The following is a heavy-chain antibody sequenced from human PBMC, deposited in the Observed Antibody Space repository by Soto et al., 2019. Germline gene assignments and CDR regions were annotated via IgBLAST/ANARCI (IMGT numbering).Heavy chain of an antibody. J-gene: IGHJ4*02. V-gene: IGHV4-4*02. CDR2: IYHSGAT. CDR3: ARDLGTGTDY. CDR1: VDSITSSNW. D-gene: IGHD1-1*01. Sequence: SETLSLTCAVSVDSITSSNWWSFVRQAPGKGLEWIGEIYHSGATTYNPSLKSRATISVDPSNNHFSLKLTSVTAADTAVYFCARDLGTGTDYWGRGTLVTVS.